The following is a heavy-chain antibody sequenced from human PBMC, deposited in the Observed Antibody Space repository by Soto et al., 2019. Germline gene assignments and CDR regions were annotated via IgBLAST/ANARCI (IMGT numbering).Heavy chain of an antibody. CDR2: IIPIFGTA. V-gene: IGHV1-69*06. J-gene: IGHJ6*02. CDR1: GGTFSSYA. Sequence: ASVKVSCKASGGTFSSYAISWVRQAPGQGLEWMGGIIPIFGTANYAQKFQGRVTITADKSTSTAYMELSSLRSEDTAVYYCAREYGRIVVAIYYYYGMDVWGQGTTVTVSS. D-gene: IGHD3-22*01. CDR3: AREYGRIVVAIYYYYGMDV.